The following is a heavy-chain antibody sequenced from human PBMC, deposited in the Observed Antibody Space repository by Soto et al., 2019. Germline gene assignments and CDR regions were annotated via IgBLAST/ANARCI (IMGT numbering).Heavy chain of an antibody. CDR1: GFTFDDYA. D-gene: IGHD2-2*01. CDR3: TKGASTSCFSAFDL. CDR2: ISWNSGNI. J-gene: IGHJ3*01. V-gene: IGHV3-9*01. Sequence: EVQLVESGGGLVQPGRSLRLSCTASGFTFDDYAMHWVRQAPGKGLEWVSSISWNSGNIVYADSVRGRFTISSDNAKTSLHLQMHSLRAEDTALYYCTKGASTSCFSAFDLWGQGTMVTVSS.